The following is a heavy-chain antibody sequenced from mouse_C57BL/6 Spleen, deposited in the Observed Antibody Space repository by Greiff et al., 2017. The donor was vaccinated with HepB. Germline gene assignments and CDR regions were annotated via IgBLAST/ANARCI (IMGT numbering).Heavy chain of an antibody. CDR3: VRDYYGSSYGYFDY. J-gene: IGHJ2*01. CDR1: GYTFTSYW. CDR2: IYPGSGST. V-gene: IGHV1-55*01. D-gene: IGHD1-1*01. Sequence: QVQLQQPGAELVKPGASVKMSCKASGYTFTSYWITWVKQRPGQGLEWIGDIYPGSGSTNYNEKFKSKATLTVDTSSSTAYMQLSSLTSEDSAVYYCVRDYYGSSYGYFDYWGQGTTLTVSS.